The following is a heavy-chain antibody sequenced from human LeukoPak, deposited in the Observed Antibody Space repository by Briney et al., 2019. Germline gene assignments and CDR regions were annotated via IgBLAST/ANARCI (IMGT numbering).Heavy chain of an antibody. D-gene: IGHD3-3*01. CDR1: GGSISSGGYF. V-gene: IGHV4-31*03. CDR2: IYYSGST. CDR3: ASARLSITIFGVVTTYGMDV. Sequence: SETLSLTCTVSGGSISSGGYFWRWVRQHPGKGLEWIGYIYYSGSTYYNPSLKSRVTISVDTSKNQFSLKLSSVTAADTAVYYCASARLSITIFGVVTTYGMDVWGQGTTVTVSS. J-gene: IGHJ6*02.